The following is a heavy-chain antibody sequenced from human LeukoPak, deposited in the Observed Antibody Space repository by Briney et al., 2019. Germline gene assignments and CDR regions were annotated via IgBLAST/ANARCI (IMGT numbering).Heavy chain of an antibody. V-gene: IGHV4-30-2*01. CDR1: GGSISSGGYY. J-gene: IGHJ2*01. CDR2: IYHSGST. Sequence: SETLSLTCTVSGGSISSGGYYWSWIRQPPGKGLEWIGYIYHSGSTYYNPSLKSRVTISVDRSKNQFSLKLSSVTAADTAVYYCARLGRDGYNYNWYFDLWGRGTLVTVSS. D-gene: IGHD5-24*01. CDR3: ARLGRDGYNYNWYFDL.